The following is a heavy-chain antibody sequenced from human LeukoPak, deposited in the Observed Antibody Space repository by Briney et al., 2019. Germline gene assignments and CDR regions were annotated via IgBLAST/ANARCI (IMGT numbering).Heavy chain of an antibody. CDR1: RFTLNTYW. Sequence: GGSLRLSCAASRFTLNTYWMNWVRQAPGKGLVWVSRINSDGTSLTYADSVKGRFTVSRDNAKNTLYLQMNSLRAEDTAVYYCAKQLGYCSDGSCYFPYWGQGTLVTVSS. CDR3: AKQLGYCSDGSCYFPY. D-gene: IGHD2-15*01. V-gene: IGHV3-74*03. CDR2: INSDGTSL. J-gene: IGHJ4*02.